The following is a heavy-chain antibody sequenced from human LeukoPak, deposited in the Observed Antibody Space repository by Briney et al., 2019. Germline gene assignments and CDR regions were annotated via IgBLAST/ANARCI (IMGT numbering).Heavy chain of an antibody. CDR3: ARRTRYCTNGVCYHGMDV. V-gene: IGHV1-2*02. CDR2: INPNSGGT. D-gene: IGHD2-8*01. J-gene: IGHJ6*02. Sequence: ASVKASCKASGYTFTGYYMDWVRQAPGQGLEWMGWINPNSGGTNYAQKFQGRVTMTRDTSISTAYMELSRLRSDDTAVYYCARRTRYCTNGVCYHGMDVWGQGTTVTVSS. CDR1: GYTFTGYY.